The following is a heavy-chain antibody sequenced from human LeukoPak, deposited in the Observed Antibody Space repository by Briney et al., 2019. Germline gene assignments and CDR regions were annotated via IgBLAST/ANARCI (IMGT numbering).Heavy chain of an antibody. Sequence: KSSETLSLTCTVSGGSVNDNNYYWSWIRQPPGKALEWIGYIYYSGSTSYSPSLKSRVTISVDTSKNQFSLKMYSVTAADTAVYYCARMYSTYWYYFDYWGQGIQVTVSS. CDR3: ARMYSTYWYYFDY. CDR1: GGSVNDNNYY. CDR2: IYYSGST. J-gene: IGHJ4*02. D-gene: IGHD1-26*01. V-gene: IGHV4-61*01.